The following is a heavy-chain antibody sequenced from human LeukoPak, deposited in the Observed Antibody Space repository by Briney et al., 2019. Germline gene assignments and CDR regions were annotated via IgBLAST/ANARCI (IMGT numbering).Heavy chain of an antibody. CDR1: GFTFSSYN. D-gene: IGHD2-15*01. CDR3: ARDNGYCSGGSCAPVPFDY. J-gene: IGHJ4*02. Sequence: PGGSLRLSCAASGFTFSSYNMNWVRQAPGKGLEWVSYISRSTSTIYYADSVKGRFTISRDNAKNSLYLQMHSLRAEDTAVYYCARDNGYCSGGSCAPVPFDYWGQGTLVTVSS. V-gene: IGHV3-48*01. CDR2: ISRSTSTI.